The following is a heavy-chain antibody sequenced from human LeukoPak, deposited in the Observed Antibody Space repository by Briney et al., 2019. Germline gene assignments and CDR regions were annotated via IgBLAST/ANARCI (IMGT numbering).Heavy chain of an antibody. CDR3: ARTRDSSGCFDL. CDR2: ISTGSTYI. CDR1: GFTFSTYS. D-gene: IGHD6-19*01. J-gene: IGHJ5*02. Sequence: PGGSLRLSWSASGFTFSTYSMNWVRQAPGKGLEWVSSISTGSTYIFYGDSVKGRFTISRDNADNSLYLQMNSLRAEDTAVYYCARTRDSSGCFDLWGQGTLVTVSS. V-gene: IGHV3-21*01.